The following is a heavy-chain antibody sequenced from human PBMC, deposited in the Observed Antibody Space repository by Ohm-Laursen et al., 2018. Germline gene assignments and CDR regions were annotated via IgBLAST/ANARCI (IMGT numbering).Heavy chain of an antibody. CDR1: GYAFDTYY. V-gene: IGHV1-46*02. CDR3: ARDPYSSGWSEADY. J-gene: IGHJ4*02. D-gene: IGHD6-19*01. CDR2: INPSGRYT. Sequence: ASAKVSCKASGYAFDTYYMHWGRQAPGQGPEWVGYINPSGRYTRNAQRFQGRVTMTRDTSTSTVYMELNSLTSDDTAVYYCARDPYSSGWSEADYWGRGTLVTVSS.